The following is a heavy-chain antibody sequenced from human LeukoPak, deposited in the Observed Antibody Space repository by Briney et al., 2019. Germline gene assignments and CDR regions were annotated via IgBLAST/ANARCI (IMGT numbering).Heavy chain of an antibody. D-gene: IGHD3-10*01. CDR2: ISYDGSNK. V-gene: IGHV3-30-3*01. CDR3: ARDGSLGGSGGYGFDY. J-gene: IGHJ4*02. CDR1: GFTFSSYA. Sequence: GGSLRLSCAASGFTFSSYAMHWVRQAPGKGLEWVAVISYDGSNKYYADSVKGRFTISRDNSKNTLYLQMNSLRAEDTAVYYCARDGSLGGSGGYGFDYWGQGTLVTVSS.